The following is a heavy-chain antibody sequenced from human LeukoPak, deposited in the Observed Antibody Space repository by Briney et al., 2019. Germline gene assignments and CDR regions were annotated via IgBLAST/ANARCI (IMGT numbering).Heavy chain of an antibody. J-gene: IGHJ4*02. CDR1: RDSVSSSSAA. Sequence: QALSLTSVISRDSVSSSSAAWKWARQSPSRGLEWLRRTYYRSKWYNDYAVSVRSRITVNPDTSKNQFSLQLNSVTPEDTAVYYCAREDYGGKSGTYFDYWGQGALVTVSS. CDR3: AREDYGGKSGTYFDY. CDR2: TYYRSKWYN. V-gene: IGHV6-1*01. D-gene: IGHD4-23*01.